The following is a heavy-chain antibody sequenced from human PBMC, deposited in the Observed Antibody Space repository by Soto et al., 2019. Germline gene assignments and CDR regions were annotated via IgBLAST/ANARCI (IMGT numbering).Heavy chain of an antibody. CDR1: GFTFSLYS. Sequence: EVQLVESGGGLVQPGGSLRLSCAASGFTFSLYSMNWVRQAPGKGLEWVSYIGSDGSTIYYADSVKGRFTITRDSAKKSLFLQMTSLRDEDTAVYYCAITTLGTWTGYDHWGQGALVSVSS. CDR2: IGSDGSTI. D-gene: IGHD1-1*01. V-gene: IGHV3-48*02. J-gene: IGHJ4*02. CDR3: AITTLGTWTGYDH.